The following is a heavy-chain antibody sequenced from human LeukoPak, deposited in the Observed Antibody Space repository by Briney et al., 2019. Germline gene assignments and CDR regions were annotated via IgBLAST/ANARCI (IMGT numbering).Heavy chain of an antibody. CDR1: GYTFTSYD. CDR3: ARQRSSSWYRQRYYFDY. CDR2: MNPNSGNT. Sequence: WASVKVSCKASGYTFTSYDINWVRQATGQGLEWMGWMNPNSGNTGYAQKFQGRVTITRNTSISTAYMELSSLRSEDTAVYYCARQRSSSWYRQRYYFDYWGQGTLVTVFS. V-gene: IGHV1-8*03. D-gene: IGHD6-13*01. J-gene: IGHJ4*02.